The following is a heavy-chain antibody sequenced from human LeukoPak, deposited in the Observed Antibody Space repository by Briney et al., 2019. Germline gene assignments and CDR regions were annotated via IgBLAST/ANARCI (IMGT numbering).Heavy chain of an antibody. CDR1: GGSFNDYD. CDR2: INESGAT. Sequence: SETLSLTCSVYGGSFNDYDWSWVRRAPGRGLQWIGEINESGATNCDPSLKSRVTMSIDTSKSQFSLSLRSVTAADTAVYFCARYVPVKTGPTRASFDYWGQGILVSVSS. V-gene: IGHV4-34*01. J-gene: IGHJ4*02. D-gene: IGHD1-1*01. CDR3: ARYVPVKTGPTRASFDY.